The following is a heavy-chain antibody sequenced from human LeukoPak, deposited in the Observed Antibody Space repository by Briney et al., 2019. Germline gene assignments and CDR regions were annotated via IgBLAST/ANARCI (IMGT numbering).Heavy chain of an antibody. J-gene: IGHJ4*02. V-gene: IGHV4-39*01. Sequence: SETLSLTCTVYGGSISSSYYYWGRIRQPPGNGLQWIGSIYYSGSTDYNPTLKCRVTISVDTSKKLLSLKLRSVTAADTAVYYCARLRDEGYSYGSLDYWGQGTLVTVSS. CDR2: IYYSGST. CDR3: ARLRDEGYSYGSLDY. CDR1: GGSISSSYYY. D-gene: IGHD5-18*01.